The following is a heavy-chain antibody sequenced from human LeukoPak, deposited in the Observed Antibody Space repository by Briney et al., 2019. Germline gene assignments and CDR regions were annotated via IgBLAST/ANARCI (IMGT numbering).Heavy chain of an antibody. J-gene: IGHJ4*02. Sequence: GGSLRLSCAGSGFTFDDYGMSWVRQAPGKGLEWVSGINRNGGTTGYADSVKGRFTISKDNAKNSLYLQMNSLRAEDTALYHCARKGLGGELGGFDYWGQGTLVTVSS. D-gene: IGHD3-16*01. V-gene: IGHV3-20*01. CDR3: ARKGLGGELGGFDY. CDR2: INRNGGTT. CDR1: GFTFDDYG.